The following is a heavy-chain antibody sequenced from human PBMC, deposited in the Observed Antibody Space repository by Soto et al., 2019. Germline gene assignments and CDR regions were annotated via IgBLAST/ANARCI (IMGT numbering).Heavy chain of an antibody. Sequence: QVQLVQSGAEVKKPGASVTVSCKASGYTFTSYGISRVRQAPRQGLDWMGWISAYNGHTNYAQKLQGRVTMTTDTSTSTAYMELRSLRADDTAVYYCARELEDYGDYGGGFDYWGQGTLVTVSS. J-gene: IGHJ4*02. CDR1: GYTFTSYG. D-gene: IGHD4-17*01. CDR2: ISAYNGHT. V-gene: IGHV1-18*01. CDR3: ARELEDYGDYGGGFDY.